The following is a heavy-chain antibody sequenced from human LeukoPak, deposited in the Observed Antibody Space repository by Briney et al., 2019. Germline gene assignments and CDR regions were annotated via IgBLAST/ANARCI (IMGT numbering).Heavy chain of an antibody. Sequence: GASVKVSCKASGYTFTSYGISWVRQAPGQGLEWIGWISAYNGNTNYAQKLQGRVTMTTDTSTSTAYMELRSLRSDDTAVYYCARGRGVAYYYDSSGYSSLDYWGQGTLVTVSS. CDR2: ISAYNGNT. V-gene: IGHV1-18*01. CDR1: GYTFTSYG. CDR3: ARGRGVAYYYDSSGYSSLDY. D-gene: IGHD3-22*01. J-gene: IGHJ4*02.